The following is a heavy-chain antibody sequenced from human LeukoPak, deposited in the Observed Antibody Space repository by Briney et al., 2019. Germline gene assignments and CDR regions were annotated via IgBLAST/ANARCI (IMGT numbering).Heavy chain of an antibody. Sequence: GGALRLSCAASGFTFSSYAMHWVRQAPGEGLEWVAVISEDGGNKYYADSVKDRFTISRDNSKSTLYLQMNSLRAEDTAVYYCARAWHIAAAVLGYWGQGTLVTVSS. D-gene: IGHD6-13*01. CDR1: GFTFSSYA. CDR3: ARAWHIAAAVLGY. V-gene: IGHV3-30*04. CDR2: ISEDGGNK. J-gene: IGHJ4*02.